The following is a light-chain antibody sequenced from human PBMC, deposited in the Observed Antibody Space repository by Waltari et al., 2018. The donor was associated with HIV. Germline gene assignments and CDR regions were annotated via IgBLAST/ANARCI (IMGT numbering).Light chain of an antibody. J-gene: IGLJ3*02. CDR2: RNN. Sequence: QAGLTQPPAVSQALGQTATLSCPGGDEDVGTEGAAWLQQYQGLPPKLLSYRNNKRASGISHKFSAARAGNTVFLTIAGLQPEDEADYYCSAWDGRLSAWVFGGGTKLTVL. V-gene: IGLV10-54*04. CDR1: DEDVGTEG. CDR3: SAWDGRLSAWV.